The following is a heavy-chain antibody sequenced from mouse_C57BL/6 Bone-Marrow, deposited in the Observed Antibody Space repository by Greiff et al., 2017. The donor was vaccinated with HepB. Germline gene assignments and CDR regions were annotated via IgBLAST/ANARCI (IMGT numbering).Heavy chain of an antibody. CDR2: IYPGSGNT. CDR3: ARGGSDWYFDV. Sequence: QVQLHQSGAELVRPGASVKLSCKASGYTFTDYYINWVKQRPGQGLEWIASIYPGSGNTYYNEKFKGKATLTAEKSSSTAYMQLSSLTSEDSAVYFCARGGSDWYFDVWGTGTTVTVSS. CDR1: GYTFTDYY. V-gene: IGHV1-76*01. J-gene: IGHJ1*03.